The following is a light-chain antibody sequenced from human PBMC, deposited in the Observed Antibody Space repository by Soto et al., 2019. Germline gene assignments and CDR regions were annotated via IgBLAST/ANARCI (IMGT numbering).Light chain of an antibody. J-gene: IGKJ4*01. CDR3: QQDGSSPT. Sequence: EIVLTQSPGTLSLSPGERATLSCRASQSVSSSYLAWYQQKPGQAPRLLIYGASSRATGIPDRFSGSGSGTDFTLTISRLEPEDFAVYYCQQDGSSPTFCGGTKVEIK. CDR1: QSVSSSY. V-gene: IGKV3-20*01. CDR2: GAS.